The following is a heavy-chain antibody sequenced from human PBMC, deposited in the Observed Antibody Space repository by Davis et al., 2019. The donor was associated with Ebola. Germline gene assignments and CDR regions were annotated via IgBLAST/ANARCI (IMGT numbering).Heavy chain of an antibody. CDR1: GFIFSNYG. CDR2: IRYDGSNK. V-gene: IGHV3-30*02. CDR3: AKAGQWLGGWFDP. Sequence: GGSLRLSCAASGFIFSNYGMPWVRQAPGKGLEWVAFIRYDGSNKYYADSVKGRFTISRDNSKNTLYLQMNSLRAEDTAVYYCAKAGQWLGGWFDPWGQGTLVTVSS. J-gene: IGHJ5*02. D-gene: IGHD6-19*01.